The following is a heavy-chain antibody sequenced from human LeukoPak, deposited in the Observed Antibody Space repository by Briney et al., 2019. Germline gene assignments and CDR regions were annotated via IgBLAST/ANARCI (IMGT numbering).Heavy chain of an antibody. Sequence: GASVKVSCKASEYTFTNYDINWVRQATGQGLEWMGWINPNSGNTGYSQKFQGRVTITRDTSASTAYMELSSLRSEDTAVYYCARILDTAMVCLGYWGQGTLVTVSS. CDR1: EYTFTNYD. CDR2: INPNSGNT. D-gene: IGHD5-18*01. J-gene: IGHJ4*02. CDR3: ARILDTAMVCLGY. V-gene: IGHV1-8*01.